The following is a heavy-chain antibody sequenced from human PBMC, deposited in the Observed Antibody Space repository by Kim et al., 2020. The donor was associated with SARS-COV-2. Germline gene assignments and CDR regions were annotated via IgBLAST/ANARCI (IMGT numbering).Heavy chain of an antibody. V-gene: IGHV3-23*01. J-gene: IGHJ4*02. CDR1: GFTFMYSA. CDR2: ITYTGITT. D-gene: IGHD3-16*01. CDR3: ANGPWGTGPEYFDK. Sequence: GGSLRLSCAASGFTFMYSAMTWVRQAPGKGLEWVSSITYTGITTYYADSVKGRFTISRDNSKNTLYLQMNSLRAEDTAVYYCANGPWGTGPEYFDKGGQGTLVTVSS.